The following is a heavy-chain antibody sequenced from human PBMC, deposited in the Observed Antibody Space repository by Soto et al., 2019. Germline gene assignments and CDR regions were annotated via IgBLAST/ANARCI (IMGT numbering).Heavy chain of an antibody. CDR2: TYYRSKWYN. V-gene: IGHV6-1*01. D-gene: IGHD6-19*01. CDR3: ASSGAAVAGYYYYGMDV. CDR1: GDSVSSNSAA. J-gene: IGHJ6*02. Sequence: QSQTLSLTCAISGDSVSSNSAAWNWIRQSPSRGLEWLGRTYYRSKWYNDYAVSVKSRITINPDTSKNQFSLQLNSVTPEDTAVYYCASSGAAVAGYYYYGMDVWGQGTTVTVSS.